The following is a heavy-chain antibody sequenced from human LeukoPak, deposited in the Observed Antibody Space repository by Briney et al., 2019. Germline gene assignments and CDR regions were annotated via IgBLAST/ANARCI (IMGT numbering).Heavy chain of an antibody. V-gene: IGHV3-23*01. D-gene: IGHD3-22*01. CDR2: ISGSGGST. J-gene: IGHJ4*02. CDR1: RFTFSTYD. CDR3: AKSSYYDSSGYYREYYFDF. Sequence: GGSLRLSCAASRFTFSTYDMSWVRQAPGKGLEWVSSISGSGGSTNYADSVKGRFTISRDNSKNTLYLQMNSLRDEDTAVYYCAKSSYYDSSGYYREYYFDFWGQGTLVTVSS.